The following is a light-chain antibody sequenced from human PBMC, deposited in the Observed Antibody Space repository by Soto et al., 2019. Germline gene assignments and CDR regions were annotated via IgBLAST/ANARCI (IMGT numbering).Light chain of an antibody. J-gene: IGKJ1*01. CDR2: GAS. CDR3: LQRSDWRT. CDR1: QSLRSS. V-gene: IGKV3-11*01. Sequence: VMTQPPATLSVSPGERAHPSCTASQSLRSSLACSHQKPGQAPRLLIYGASNRATGIPDRFSGSGSGTDFTLTISRLEPEDFAVYYCLQRSDWRTFGRGTKVDI.